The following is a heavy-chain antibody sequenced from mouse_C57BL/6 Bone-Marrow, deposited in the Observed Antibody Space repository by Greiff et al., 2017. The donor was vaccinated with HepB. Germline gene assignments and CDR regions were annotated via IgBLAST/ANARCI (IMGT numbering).Heavy chain of an antibody. CDR1: GFNIKNTY. J-gene: IGHJ1*03. V-gene: IGHV14-3*01. CDR3: ATGYDGSWYFDV. Sequence: VQLKESVAELVRPGASVKLSCTASGFNIKNTYMHWVKQRPEQGLEWIGRIDPANGNTKYAPKFQGKATITADTSSNTAYLQLSSLTSEDTAIYYCATGYDGSWYFDVWGTGTTVTVSS. D-gene: IGHD2-2*01. CDR2: IDPANGNT.